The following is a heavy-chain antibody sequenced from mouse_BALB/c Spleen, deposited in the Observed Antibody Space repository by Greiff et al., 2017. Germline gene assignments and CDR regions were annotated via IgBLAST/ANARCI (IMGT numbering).Heavy chain of an antibody. V-gene: IGHV2-9*02. D-gene: IGHD2-4*01. CDR2: IWAGGST. J-gene: IGHJ3*01. CDR3: ARGRSTMITTGGFAY. CDR1: GFSLTSYG. Sequence: QVQLKESGPGLVAPSQSLSITCTVSGFSLTSYGVHWVRQPPGKGLEWLGVIWAGGSTNYNSALMSRLSISKDNSKSQVFLKMNSLQTDDTAMYYCARGRSTMITTGGFAYWGQGTLVTVSA.